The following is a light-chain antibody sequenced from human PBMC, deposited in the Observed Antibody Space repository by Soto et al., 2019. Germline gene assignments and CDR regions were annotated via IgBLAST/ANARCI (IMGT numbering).Light chain of an antibody. Sequence: QSVLNQPTSSSGAPRQRVTLSCSGSRTNIGSNYVYWYQQLPGTAPKLLIYRNNQRPSGVPDRFSGSKSGTSASLAISGLRSEDEADYYCAAWDDSLSGYVFGTGTKVTVL. J-gene: IGLJ1*01. CDR1: RTNIGSNY. V-gene: IGLV1-47*01. CDR2: RNN. CDR3: AAWDDSLSGYV.